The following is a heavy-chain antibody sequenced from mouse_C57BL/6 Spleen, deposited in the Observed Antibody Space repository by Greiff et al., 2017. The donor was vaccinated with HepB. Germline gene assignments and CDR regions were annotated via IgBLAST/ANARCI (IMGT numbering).Heavy chain of an antibody. D-gene: IGHD4-1*01. J-gene: IGHJ1*03. V-gene: IGHV5-4*01. CDR3: ARDRGLTGRSYWYFDV. Sequence: EVMLVESGGGLVKPGGSLKLSCAASGFTFSSYAMSWVRQTPEKRLEWVATISDGGSYTYYPDNVKGRFTISRDNAKNNLYLQMSHLKSEDTAMYYCARDRGLTGRSYWYFDVWGTGTTVTVSS. CDR1: GFTFSSYA. CDR2: ISDGGSYT.